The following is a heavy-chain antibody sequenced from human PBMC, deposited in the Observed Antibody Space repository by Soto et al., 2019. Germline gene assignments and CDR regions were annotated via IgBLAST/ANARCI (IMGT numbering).Heavy chain of an antibody. CDR1: GGSISSSSYY. J-gene: IGHJ6*02. D-gene: IGHD1-20*01. CDR3: ARTRYNWNENYYYDGMDV. CDR2: IYYSGST. Sequence: SETLSLTCTVSGGSISSSSYYWGWIRQPPGKGLEWIGSIYYSGSTYYNPSLKSRVTISVDTSKNQFSLKLSSVTAADTAVYYCARTRYNWNENYYYDGMDVWGQGTTVT. V-gene: IGHV4-39*01.